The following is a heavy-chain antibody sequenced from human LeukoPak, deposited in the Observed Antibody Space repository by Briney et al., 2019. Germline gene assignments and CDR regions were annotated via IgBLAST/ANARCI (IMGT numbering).Heavy chain of an antibody. Sequence: PGGSLRLSCAASGFTFSSYWMHWVRQAPGKGLVWVSRINSDGSSTSYADSAKGRFTNSRDNSKNTVYLQMNSLRAEDTAVYYCAKVLSGSQDYWGQGTLVTVFS. D-gene: IGHD1-26*01. CDR2: INSDGSST. J-gene: IGHJ4*02. CDR3: AKVLSGSQDY. CDR1: GFTFSSYW. V-gene: IGHV3-74*01.